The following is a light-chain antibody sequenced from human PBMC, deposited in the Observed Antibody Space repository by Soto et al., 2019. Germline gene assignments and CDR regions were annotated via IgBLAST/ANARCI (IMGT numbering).Light chain of an antibody. V-gene: IGKV3-15*01. Sequence: EIVMTQSPATLSVSPGERATLSCRASQSVSSTLAWYQQKPGQAPRLLIYGASSRATGIPARFSGRGSGTEFTLTISNLQSEDFAVYYCLQYNDWRGPLGQGTKVEVK. J-gene: IGKJ1*01. CDR2: GAS. CDR3: LQYNDWRGP. CDR1: QSVSST.